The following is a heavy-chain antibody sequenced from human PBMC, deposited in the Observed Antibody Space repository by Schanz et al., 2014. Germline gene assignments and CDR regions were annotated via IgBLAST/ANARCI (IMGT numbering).Heavy chain of an antibody. J-gene: IGHJ6*02. Sequence: QVQLVQSGAEVKKPGSSMKVSCKASGGTFNSYTINWVRQAPGQGLEWMGRIIPIHGIVNYAQRFQDRVRITADKSTSTAYMDVSSLRSEDTAVYFCARDLTVDTGYVVHYYYYGMDVWGQGTTVTVSS. D-gene: IGHD5-12*01. CDR3: ARDLTVDTGYVVHYYYYGMDV. CDR1: GGTFNSYT. V-gene: IGHV1-69*08. CDR2: IIPIHGIV.